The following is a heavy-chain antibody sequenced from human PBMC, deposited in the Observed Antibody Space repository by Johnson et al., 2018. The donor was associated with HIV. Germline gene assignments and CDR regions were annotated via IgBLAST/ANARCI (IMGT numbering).Heavy chain of an antibody. CDR1: RFTFSDYY. J-gene: IGHJ3*02. D-gene: IGHD3-9*01. CDR2: ISSSGGTI. V-gene: IGHV3-11*04. Sequence: QVQLVESGGGLVKPGGSLRLSCAASRFTFSDYYMSWIRQTPGKGLEWVSYISSSGGTIYYADSVKGRFTISRDNAKNSLYLQMNSLSAEDTAVYYCAREEGNYILTRGDAFDIWGQGTMVTVSS. CDR3: AREEGNYILTRGDAFDI.